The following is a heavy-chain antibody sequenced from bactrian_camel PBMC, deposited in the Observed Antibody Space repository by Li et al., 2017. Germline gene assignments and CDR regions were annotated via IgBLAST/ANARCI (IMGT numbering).Heavy chain of an antibody. V-gene: IGHV3S53*01. D-gene: IGHD3*01. J-gene: IGHJ4*01. CDR1: GHTYSGYC. CDR2: IDIDGNT. Sequence: HVQLVESGGGAVEPGGSLRLACAVSGHTYSGYCMAWFRQAPGKEREEVAVIDIDGNTKYADSVKGRFTVSEDSAKNTLYLQMDNLQPGDTAMYYCSPDCDSPYCSGQGTQVTVS.